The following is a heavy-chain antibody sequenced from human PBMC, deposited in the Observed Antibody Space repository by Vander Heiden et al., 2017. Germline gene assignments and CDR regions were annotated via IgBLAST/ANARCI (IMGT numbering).Heavy chain of an antibody. V-gene: IGHV1-2*04. J-gene: IGHJ4*02. CDR1: GYDFTGYY. CDR3: ARGDSIIVYYYHKSGYYQD. D-gene: IGHD3-22*01. CDR2: INPYSGGT. Sequence: QVQLVQSGAEVTQPGASVKVSCQASGYDFTGYYVHWVRQAPGQVLEWIGRINPYSGGTDYAQNFQGWVTITRDTSISTAYMELRKLKSDDTAVYYFARGDSIIVYYYHKSGYYQDWCQGTLVTVSS.